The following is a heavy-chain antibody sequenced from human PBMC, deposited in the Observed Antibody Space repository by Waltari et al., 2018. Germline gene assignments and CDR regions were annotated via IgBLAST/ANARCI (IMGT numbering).Heavy chain of an antibody. CDR2: LYSSGEA. CDR1: GLIVSSYY. CDR3: ARELGPTLAYYFDY. J-gene: IGHJ4*02. Sequence: EVQLVESGGGLVQPGGSLRLSCAASGLIVSSYYMRWGRQAPGKGLEWVSVLYSSGEAYYADSLKGRFTISWDNSKNTVNLQMNTLSAEDTAVYYCARELGPTLAYYFDYWGRGTLVTVSS. D-gene: IGHD1-7*01. V-gene: IGHV3-66*02.